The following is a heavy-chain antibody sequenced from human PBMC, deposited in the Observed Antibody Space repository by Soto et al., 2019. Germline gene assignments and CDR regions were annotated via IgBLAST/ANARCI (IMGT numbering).Heavy chain of an antibody. CDR2: ISGSGDST. CDR3: AKALYGGFTY. Sequence: EVRLLESGGGLVQPGGSLRLSCAASGFTFSVYAMSWVRLAPGKGLEWVSGISGSGDSTHYADSVKGRFTVSRDNSKSMLYLQTNSLRAEDTAIYSCAKALYGGFTYWGQGTLVTVSS. J-gene: IGHJ4*02. CDR1: GFTFSVYA. D-gene: IGHD3-10*01. V-gene: IGHV3-23*01.